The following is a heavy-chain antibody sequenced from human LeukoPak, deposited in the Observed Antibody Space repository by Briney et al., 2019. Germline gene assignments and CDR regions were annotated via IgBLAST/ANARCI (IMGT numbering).Heavy chain of an antibody. Sequence: ASVKVSCKASGYTFTCYYMHWVRQAPGQGLELMGWINPNSGGTNYAQKFQGRVTMTRDTSISTAYMELSRLRSDDTAVYYCASFSRYQLPYYMDVWGKGTTVTVSS. CDR2: INPNSGGT. V-gene: IGHV1-2*02. J-gene: IGHJ6*03. CDR3: ASFSRYQLPYYMDV. D-gene: IGHD2-2*01. CDR1: GYTFTCYY.